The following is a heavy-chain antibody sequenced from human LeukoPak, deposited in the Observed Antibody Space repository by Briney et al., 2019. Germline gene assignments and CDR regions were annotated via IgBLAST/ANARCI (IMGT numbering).Heavy chain of an antibody. Sequence: ASVKASCKASGYTFTGYYMHWVRQAPGQGLEWMGWINPNSGGTNYAQKFQGRVTMTRDTSISTAYMELSRLRSDDTAVYYCAREVLTITGTYYGMDVWGQGTTVTVSS. V-gene: IGHV1-2*02. D-gene: IGHD2-8*02. CDR1: GYTFTGYY. J-gene: IGHJ6*02. CDR3: AREVLTITGTYYGMDV. CDR2: INPNSGGT.